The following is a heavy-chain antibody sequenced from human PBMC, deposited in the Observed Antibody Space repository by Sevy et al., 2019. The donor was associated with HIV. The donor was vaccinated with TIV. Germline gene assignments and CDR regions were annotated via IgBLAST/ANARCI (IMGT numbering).Heavy chain of an antibody. V-gene: IGHV3-15*01. CDR3: TIEGLYCTYDSCYSEGFDS. J-gene: IGHJ4*02. Sequence: GGSLRLSCVTFGFSINNAWMSWVRQAPGKGLEWVGRIKSKTDGGTTDYAAPVKGRFTISRDDSKNTLYLQMNSLKTEDTAVYYCTIEGLYCTYDSCYSEGFDSWGQGTLVTVSS. CDR1: GFSINNAW. D-gene: IGHD2-15*01. CDR2: IKSKTDGGTT.